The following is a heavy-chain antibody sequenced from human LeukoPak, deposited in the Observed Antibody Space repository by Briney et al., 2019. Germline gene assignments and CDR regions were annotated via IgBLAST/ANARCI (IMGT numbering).Heavy chain of an antibody. CDR1: GFAFSGFA. J-gene: IGHJ4*02. V-gene: IGHV3-23*01. Sequence: PGGSLRLSCSASGFAFSGFAMGWVRQAPGKGLEWAARTSGSGGKTYYADPVEGRFTISRDNSKNTLYLQMNSLRAEDTAVYYCARGGRLLWFGESIDYWGQGTLVTVSS. D-gene: IGHD3-10*01. CDR3: ARGGRLLWFGESIDY. CDR2: TSGSGGKT.